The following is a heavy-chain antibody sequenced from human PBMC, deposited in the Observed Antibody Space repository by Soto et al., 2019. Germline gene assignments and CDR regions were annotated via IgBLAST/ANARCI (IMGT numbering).Heavy chain of an antibody. V-gene: IGHV3-73*01. D-gene: IGHD2-2*01. CDR2: IRSKANSYAT. CDR3: TRLVEGKCSSTSCHMDV. J-gene: IGHJ6*03. CDR1: GFTFSGSA. Sequence: PGGSLRLSCAAAGFTFSGSAMHWVRQASGKGLEWVGRIRSKANSYATAYAASVKGRFTISRDDSKNTAYLQMNSLKTEDTAVYYCTRLVEGKCSSTSCHMDVWGKGTTVTVSS.